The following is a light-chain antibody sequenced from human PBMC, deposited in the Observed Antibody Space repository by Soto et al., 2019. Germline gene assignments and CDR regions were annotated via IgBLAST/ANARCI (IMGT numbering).Light chain of an antibody. J-gene: IGLJ2*01. V-gene: IGLV7-46*01. CDR3: LLSYRGVGV. Sequence: QSVVTQEPSLTVSPGGTVTLTCGSNTGAVTTGHYPYWFQQKPGQAPRTLIYDTNNKHSWTPARFSGSLLGGKAALTLSGAQPEDEADYYCLLSYRGVGVFGGGTKRPS. CDR1: TGAVTTGHY. CDR2: DTN.